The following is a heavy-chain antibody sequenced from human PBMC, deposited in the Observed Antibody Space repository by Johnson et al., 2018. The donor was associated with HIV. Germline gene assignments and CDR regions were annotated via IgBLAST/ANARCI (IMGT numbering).Heavy chain of an antibody. CDR3: AREGSGSYQI. J-gene: IGHJ3*02. D-gene: IGHD1-26*01. Sequence: QVQLVESGGGLVQPGGSLRLSCAASGFTFSSYAMHWVRQAPGKGLEWVAVISYDGSNKYYGDSVKGRFTISRDSSKNTLYLEMNTLRPEDTAIYYCAREGSGSYQIWGQGTMVTVSS. CDR1: GFTFSSYA. V-gene: IGHV3-30*04. CDR2: ISYDGSNK.